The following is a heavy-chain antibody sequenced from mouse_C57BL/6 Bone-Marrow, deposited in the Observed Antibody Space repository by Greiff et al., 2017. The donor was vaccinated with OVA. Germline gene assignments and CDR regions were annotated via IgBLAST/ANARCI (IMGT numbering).Heavy chain of an antibody. Sequence: EVQVVESGGGLVKPGGSLKLSCAASGFTFSDYGMHWVRQAPEKGLEWVAYISSGSSTIYYADTVKGRFTISRDNAKNTLFLQMTSLRSEDTAMYYCARPFYDVYSYYFDYWGQGTTLTVSS. D-gene: IGHD2-3*01. CDR3: ARPFYDVYSYYFDY. CDR1: GFTFSDYG. V-gene: IGHV5-17*01. CDR2: ISSGSSTI. J-gene: IGHJ2*01.